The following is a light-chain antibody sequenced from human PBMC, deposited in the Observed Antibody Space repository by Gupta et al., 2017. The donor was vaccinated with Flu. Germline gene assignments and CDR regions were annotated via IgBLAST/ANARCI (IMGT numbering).Light chain of an antibody. Sequence: LSCRTSQSVNSNLAWYQQKPGQAPRLLIHGASTSAIGIPDRFSGSGFGTEFTLTISSLQSEDFAVYYCQQYYDWPLAFGGGTKVGT. CDR3: QQYYDWPLA. J-gene: IGKJ4*01. CDR2: GAS. CDR1: QSVNSN. V-gene: IGKV3-15*01.